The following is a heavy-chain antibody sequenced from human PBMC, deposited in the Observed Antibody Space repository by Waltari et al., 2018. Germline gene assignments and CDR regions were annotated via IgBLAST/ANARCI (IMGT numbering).Heavy chain of an antibody. CDR1: GYTFSSYW. Sequence: EVQLVQSGAEVKKPGESLKISCQVFGYTFSSYWIAWVRQMSGKGLEWMGITYPGDSDTRYRPSLQGQVTISADKPINTAYLQWSSLKASDTAMYYCARPRNSGTYDGFDIWGQGTMVTVSS. J-gene: IGHJ3*02. CDR3: ARPRNSGTYDGFDI. D-gene: IGHD1-7*01. V-gene: IGHV5-51*01. CDR2: TYPGDSDT.